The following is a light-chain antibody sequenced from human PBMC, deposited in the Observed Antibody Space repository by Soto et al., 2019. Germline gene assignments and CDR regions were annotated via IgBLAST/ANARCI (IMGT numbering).Light chain of an antibody. CDR3: QQGYSSPRT. Sequence: DIQMTQSPSSLSASVGDRVTITCRASQSISSYLNWYQQKEGKAPKLLIYAAFSVQNGVPSRFSGSGSGTDFTLTISILQPEDVSTYYCQQGYSSPRTLCKGTNLEIK. CDR1: QSISSY. J-gene: IGKJ2*01. V-gene: IGKV1-39*01. CDR2: AAF.